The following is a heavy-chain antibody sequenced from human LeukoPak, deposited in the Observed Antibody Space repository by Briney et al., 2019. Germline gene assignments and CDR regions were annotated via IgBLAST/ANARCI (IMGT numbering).Heavy chain of an antibody. V-gene: IGHV1-24*01. CDR2: FDPEDGET. D-gene: IGHD3-22*01. Sequence: ASVKVSCKVSGYTLTELSMHWVRQAPGKGLEWMGGFDPEDGETIYAQKFQGRVTMTEDTSTDTAYMELSSLRSEGTAVYYCATGPLILHYDSSGYKSLFDYWGQGTLVTVSS. CDR3: ATGPLILHYDSSGYKSLFDY. J-gene: IGHJ4*02. CDR1: GYTLTELS.